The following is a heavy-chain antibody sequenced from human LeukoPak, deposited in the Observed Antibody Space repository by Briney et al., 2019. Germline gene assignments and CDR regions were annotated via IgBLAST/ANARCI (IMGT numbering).Heavy chain of an antibody. CDR2: INISGST. Sequence: SETLSLTCTVSGGSISSDYWSWIRQPAGKRLEWIGRINISGSTNYNPSLKSRVTMSVDTSKNQFSLKLSSVTAADTAVYYCAREKSSCSGLDAFDIWGQGTTVTVSS. CDR3: AREKSSCSGLDAFDI. CDR1: GGSISSDY. V-gene: IGHV4-4*07. J-gene: IGHJ3*02. D-gene: IGHD2-2*01.